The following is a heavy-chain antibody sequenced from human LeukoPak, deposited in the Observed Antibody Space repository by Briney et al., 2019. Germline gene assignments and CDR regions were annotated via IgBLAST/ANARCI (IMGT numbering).Heavy chain of an antibody. J-gene: IGHJ6*03. CDR3: AKGDFGYYYYMDV. V-gene: IGHV3-23*01. CDR1: GLTFDNYA. D-gene: IGHD3-10*01. CDR2: IGANGGGM. Sequence: PGGSLRLSCVASGLTFDNYAMKWVRQAPGKGLEWVSTIGANGGGMYYADSVKGRFTISRDNSRHTVYLQMTTLRDDDTATYYCAKGDFGYYYYMDVWGKGTTVTVSS.